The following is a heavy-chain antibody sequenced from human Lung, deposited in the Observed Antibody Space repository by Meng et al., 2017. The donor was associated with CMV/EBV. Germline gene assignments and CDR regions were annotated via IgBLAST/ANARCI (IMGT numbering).Heavy chain of an antibody. D-gene: IGHD3-10*01. V-gene: IGHV4-4*02. CDR3: LRRSGGSV. CDR2: IPHRGSS. J-gene: IGHJ1*01. CDR1: GDSITNHNW. Sequence: QVQWGESGPALLKPSETLSLTCAVSGDSITNHNWWAWVRQPPGKGLEWIGEIPHRGSSAYNPSLKSRVSMSIDKSKNQFSLKLTSVTAADTAVYHCLRRSGGSVWGQGTLVTVSS.